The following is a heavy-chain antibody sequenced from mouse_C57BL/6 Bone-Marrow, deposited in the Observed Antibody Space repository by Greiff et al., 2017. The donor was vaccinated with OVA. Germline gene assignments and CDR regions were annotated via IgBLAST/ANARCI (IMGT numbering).Heavy chain of an antibody. D-gene: IGHD4-1*01. CDR2: IYPRSGNT. Sequence: VQLQESGAELARPGASVKLSCKASGYTFTSYGISWVKQRTGQGLEWIGEIYPRSGNTYYNEKFKGKATLTADKSSSTAYMELRSLTSEDSAVYFCAKPSNWDSWFAYWGQGTLVTVSA. J-gene: IGHJ3*01. CDR1: GYTFTSYG. V-gene: IGHV1-81*01. CDR3: AKPSNWDSWFAY.